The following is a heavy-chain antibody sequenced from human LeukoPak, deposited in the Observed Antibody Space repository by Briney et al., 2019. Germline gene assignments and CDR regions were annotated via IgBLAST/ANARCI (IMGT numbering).Heavy chain of an antibody. D-gene: IGHD6-19*01. CDR1: GGTFSSSY. CDR3: ARPVNSSRGWYFDY. Sequence: PSETLSLTCTVSGGTFSSSYRSWTRQPPGKGLEWIGYMYNSGITNYNPSLRSRVTISVNTAKNQFSMRLTSVTAADSGVYYRARPVNSSRGWYFDYWGQGTLVTVSS. J-gene: IGHJ4*02. V-gene: IGHV4-59*08. CDR2: MYNSGIT.